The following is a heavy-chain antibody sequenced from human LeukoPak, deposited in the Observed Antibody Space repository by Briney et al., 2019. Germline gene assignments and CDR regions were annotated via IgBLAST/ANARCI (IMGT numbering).Heavy chain of an antibody. J-gene: IGHJ4*02. CDR3: ARGRESGYDYYFDY. CDR1: GYTFTSYD. CDR2: MNPNSGNT. D-gene: IGHD5-12*01. Sequence: ASVKVSCKASGYTFTSYDINWVRQATRQGLEWMGWMNPNSGNTGYAQKLQGRVTITRNTSISTAYMELSSLRSEDTAVYYCARGRESGYDYYFDYWGQGTLVTVSS. V-gene: IGHV1-8*03.